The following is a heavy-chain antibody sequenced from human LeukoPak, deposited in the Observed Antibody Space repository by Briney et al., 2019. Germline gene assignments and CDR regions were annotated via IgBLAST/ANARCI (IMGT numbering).Heavy chain of an antibody. CDR2: IYYSGST. V-gene: IGHV4-39*07. Sequence: SETLSLTCTVSGGFISSSSYYWAWIRQPPGKGLEWIGSIYYSGSTYYNPSLKSRVTISVDTSKNQFSLKLSSVTAADTAVYYCASYPFDYWGQGTLVTVSS. J-gene: IGHJ4*02. CDR3: ASYPFDY. CDR1: GGFISSSSYY.